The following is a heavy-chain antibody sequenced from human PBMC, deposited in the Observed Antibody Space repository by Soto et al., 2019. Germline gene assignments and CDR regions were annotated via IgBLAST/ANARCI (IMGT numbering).Heavy chain of an antibody. V-gene: IGHV3-30-3*01. J-gene: IGHJ6*02. D-gene: IGHD2-2*02. CDR1: GFTFNYYD. CDR2: ISFDGGKK. CDR3: AREGGAAAAIGRYYYGMDV. Sequence: GGSLRLSCAASGFTFNYYDIQWVRQAPGKGLEWVAVISFDGGKKYYADSVRGRFTISRDNSNNTVFLQMNSLRGEDTAVYYCAREGGAAAAIGRYYYGMDVWGQGTTVTVSS.